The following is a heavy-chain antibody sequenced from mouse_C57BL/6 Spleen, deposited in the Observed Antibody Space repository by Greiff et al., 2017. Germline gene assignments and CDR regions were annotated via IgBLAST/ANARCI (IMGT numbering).Heavy chain of an antibody. V-gene: IGHV5-16*01. CDR3: ARASPLLYYAMDY. J-gene: IGHJ4*01. CDR1: GFTFSDYY. Sequence: EVQRVESEGGLVQPGSSMKLSCTASGFTFSDYYMAWVRQVPEKGLEWVANINYDGSSTYYLDSLKSRFIISRDNAKNILYLQMSSLKSEDTATYYCARASPLLYYAMDYWGQGTSVTVSS. CDR2: INYDGSST.